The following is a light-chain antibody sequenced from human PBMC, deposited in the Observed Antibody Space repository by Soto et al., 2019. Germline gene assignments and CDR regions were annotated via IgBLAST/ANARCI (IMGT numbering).Light chain of an antibody. CDR1: EIINSGY. J-gene: IGKJ1*01. CDR3: QQYGSSRT. Sequence: ENLVTQSPATLSLSAWERATLFCRASEIINSGYLAWYQQQPGRAPRLLIYGASKRATGIPDRFSGSESGTDFTLTISRLEPEDFAVYYCQQYGSSRTFGQGTKVDI. CDR2: GAS. V-gene: IGKV3-20*01.